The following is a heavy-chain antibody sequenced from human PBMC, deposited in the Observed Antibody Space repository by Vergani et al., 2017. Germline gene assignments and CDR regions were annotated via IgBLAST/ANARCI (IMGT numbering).Heavy chain of an antibody. Sequence: EVQLVQSGAEVKKPGESLRISCKGSGYSFTSYWIGWVRQMPGKGLEWMGIIYPGDSDTRYSPSFQGQVTISADKSISTAYLQWSSLKASDTAMYYCARRMGRGGSLLNAFDIWGQGTMVTVSS. D-gene: IGHD2-15*01. CDR1: GYSFTSYW. CDR3: ARRMGRGGSLLNAFDI. CDR2: IYPGDSDT. V-gene: IGHV5-51*01. J-gene: IGHJ3*02.